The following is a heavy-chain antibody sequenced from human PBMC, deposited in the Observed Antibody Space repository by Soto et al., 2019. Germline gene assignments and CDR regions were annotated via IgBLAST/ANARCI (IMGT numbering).Heavy chain of an antibody. V-gene: IGHV3-30*18. CDR1: GFTFSSYG. D-gene: IGHD6-6*01. CDR3: AKDKAVEQLVVSYYFDY. CDR2: ISYDGSNK. J-gene: IGHJ4*02. Sequence: GGSLRLSCAASGFTFSSYGMHWVRQAPGKGLEWVAVISYDGSNKYYADSVKGRFTISRGNSKNTLYLQMNSLRAEETAVYYCAKDKAVEQLVVSYYFDYWGQGTLVTVSS.